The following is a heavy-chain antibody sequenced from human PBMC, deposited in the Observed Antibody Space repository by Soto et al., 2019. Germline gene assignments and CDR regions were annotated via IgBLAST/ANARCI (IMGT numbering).Heavy chain of an antibody. D-gene: IGHD3-16*02. V-gene: IGHV4-39*01. CDR3: ARVPYRPKAYFDY. Sequence: QLQLQESGPGLVKPSETLSLTCTVSGGSISSSSYYWGWIRQPPGKGLEWIGSIYYSGSTYYNPSPKRRGTISVDTSKNKFSLKLSSVTAADTAVYYCARVPYRPKAYFDYWGQGTLVTVSS. J-gene: IGHJ4*02. CDR1: GGSISSSSYY. CDR2: IYYSGST.